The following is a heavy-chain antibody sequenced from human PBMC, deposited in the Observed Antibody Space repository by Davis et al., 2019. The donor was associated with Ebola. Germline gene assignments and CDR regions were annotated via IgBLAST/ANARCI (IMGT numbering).Heavy chain of an antibody. CDR3: AREADTGTSLDY. D-gene: IGHD2-2*01. CDR2: ISYDGSNK. V-gene: IGHV3-30*03. CDR1: GFTFSSYG. J-gene: IGHJ4*02. Sequence: PGGSLRLSCAASGFTFSSYGMHWVRQAPGKGLEWVAVISYDGSNKYYADSVKGRFTISRDNSKNTLYLQMNSLRAEDTAVYYCAREADTGTSLDYWGQGTLVTVSS.